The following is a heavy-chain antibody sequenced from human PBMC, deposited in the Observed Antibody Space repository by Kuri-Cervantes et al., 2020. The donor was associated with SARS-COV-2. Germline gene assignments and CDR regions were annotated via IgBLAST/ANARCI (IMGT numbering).Heavy chain of an antibody. CDR2: ISYDGNNE. V-gene: IGHV3-30-3*01. J-gene: IGHJ6*02. Sequence: GGSLRLSCAASGFTFSSYAIHWVRQTPGKGLKWVAVISYDGNNEYYADSVKGRFTISRDSSRNTLSLQMNSLRTEDTAVYYCARDLRKGQQIILGTFHYYGMDVWGQGTTVTVSS. D-gene: IGHD6-13*01. CDR3: ARDLRKGQQIILGTFHYYGMDV. CDR1: GFTFSSYA.